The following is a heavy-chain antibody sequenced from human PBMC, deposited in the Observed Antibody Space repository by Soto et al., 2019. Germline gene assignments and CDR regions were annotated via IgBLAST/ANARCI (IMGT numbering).Heavy chain of an antibody. CDR2: MYYNGTT. CDR1: GGSFTSTNYF. V-gene: IGHV4-39*01. CDR3: AKTGPYDILTYWYFDL. Sequence: SETLSLTCTVSGGSFTSTNYFWGWIRQPPGKGLEWIGSMYYNGTTYYSPSLKSRVTMSIDTSKNQFSLKLTSVTAADTAVYYCAKTGPYDILTYWYFDLWGRGTLVTVSS. J-gene: IGHJ2*01. D-gene: IGHD3-9*01.